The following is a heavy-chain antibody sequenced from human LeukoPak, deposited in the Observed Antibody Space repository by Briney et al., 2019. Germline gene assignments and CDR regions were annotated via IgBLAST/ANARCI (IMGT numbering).Heavy chain of an antibody. CDR3: ARDLSSGSERAFDI. D-gene: IGHD1-26*01. J-gene: IGHJ3*02. Sequence: SETLSLTCTVSGYSISSGYYWSWIRQPPGKGLEWIGYIYYSGSTNYNPSLKSRVTISVDTSKNQFSLKLSSVTAADTAVYYCARDLSSGSERAFDIWGQGTMVTVSS. V-gene: IGHV4-61*01. CDR2: IYYSGST. CDR1: GYSISSGYY.